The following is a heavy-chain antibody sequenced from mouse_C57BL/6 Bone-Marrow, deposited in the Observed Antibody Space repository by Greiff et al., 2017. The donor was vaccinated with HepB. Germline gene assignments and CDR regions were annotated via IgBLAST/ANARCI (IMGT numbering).Heavy chain of an antibody. CDR1: GYTFTSYW. V-gene: IGHV1-55*01. D-gene: IGHD4-1*01. Sequence: QVQLKQSGAELVKPGASVKMSCKASGYTFTSYWITWVKQRPGQGLEWIGDIYPGSGSTNYNEKFKSKATLTVDTSSSTAYMQLSSLTSEDSAVYYCARKDGTGTDAMDYWGQGTSVTVSS. CDR2: IYPGSGST. J-gene: IGHJ4*01. CDR3: ARKDGTGTDAMDY.